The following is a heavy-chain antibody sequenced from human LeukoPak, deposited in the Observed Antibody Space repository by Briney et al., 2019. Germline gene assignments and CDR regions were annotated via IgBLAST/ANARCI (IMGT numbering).Heavy chain of an antibody. V-gene: IGHV3-21*04. D-gene: IGHD3-22*01. CDR3: AKDETTMIVVVVTDAFDI. CDR1: GFTFSSYS. Sequence: GGSLRLSCAASGFTFSSYSMNWVRQAPGKGLEWVSSISSSSSYIYYADSVKGRFTISRDNAKNSLYLQMNSLRAEDTAVYYCAKDETTMIVVVVTDAFDIWGQGTMVTVSS. CDR2: ISSSSSYI. J-gene: IGHJ3*02.